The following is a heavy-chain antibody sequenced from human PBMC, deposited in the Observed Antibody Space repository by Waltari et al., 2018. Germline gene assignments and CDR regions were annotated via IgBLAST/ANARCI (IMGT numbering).Heavy chain of an antibody. V-gene: IGHV4-39*01. J-gene: IGHJ3*01. CDR1: GVSITSNRHY. CDR3: ATVGTAAFDV. CDR2: VSYSGTT. D-gene: IGHD1-1*01. Sequence: QLQLQESGPRLVRPSETLSLICRGSGVSITSNRHYWAWIRQSPGQGLEWIGTVSYSGTTYISPSLKSRVSVSRDTSKNQVSLILGSVTAADMAVYYCATVGTAAFDVWGQGTMVTVSS.